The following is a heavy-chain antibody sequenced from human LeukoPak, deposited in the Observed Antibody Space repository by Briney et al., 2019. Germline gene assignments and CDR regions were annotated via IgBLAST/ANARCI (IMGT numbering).Heavy chain of an antibody. D-gene: IGHD3-16*01. Sequence: GGSLRLSCAASGFTFSSYSMNWVRQAPGKGLEWVSSISSSSSYIYYADSVKGRFTISRDNAKNSLYLQMNCLRAEDTAVYYCARDGGYYGMDVWGQGTTVTVSS. J-gene: IGHJ6*02. CDR3: ARDGGYYGMDV. V-gene: IGHV3-21*01. CDR2: ISSSSSYI. CDR1: GFTFSSYS.